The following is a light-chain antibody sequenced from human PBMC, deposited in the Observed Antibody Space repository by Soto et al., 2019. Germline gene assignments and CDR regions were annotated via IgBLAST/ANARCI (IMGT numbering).Light chain of an antibody. CDR2: DAS. Sequence: EIVLTQSPATLSLSPGERATLSCRASQSVSSYLAWYQQKPGQAPRLLIYDASNRATGIPARFSGSGSGTDFTLTISSLEPEAFAVYYCQQRSNWPPGALTFGGGTKVEI. V-gene: IGKV3-11*01. J-gene: IGKJ4*01. CDR1: QSVSSY. CDR3: QQRSNWPPGALT.